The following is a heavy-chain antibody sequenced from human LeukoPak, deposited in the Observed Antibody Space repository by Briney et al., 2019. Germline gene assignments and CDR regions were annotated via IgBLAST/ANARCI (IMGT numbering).Heavy chain of an antibody. CDR2: IYYSGST. CDR1: GGSISSVDYY. CDR3: ARGGYSYGSSPWFDP. J-gene: IGHJ5*02. Sequence: SETLSLTCTVSGGSISSVDYYWSWIRQPPGKGLEWIGYIYYSGSTYYNPSLKSRVTISVDTSKNQFSLKLSSVTAADTAVYYCARGGYSYGSSPWFDPWGQGTLVTVSS. V-gene: IGHV4-30-4*08. D-gene: IGHD5-18*01.